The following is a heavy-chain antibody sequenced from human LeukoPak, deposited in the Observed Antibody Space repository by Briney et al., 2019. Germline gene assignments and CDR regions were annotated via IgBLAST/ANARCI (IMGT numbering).Heavy chain of an antibody. V-gene: IGHV1-2*02. CDR1: GFIFTGYY. CDR2: INPNSGGT. CDR3: ARSGSYYDDYYYYMDV. D-gene: IGHD1-26*01. J-gene: IGHJ6*03. Sequence: ASVKVSCKASGFIFTGYYMHWVRQAPGQGLEWMGWINPNSGGTNYAQKFRGRVTMTRDTSISTAYMELSRLRSDDTAVYYCARSGSYYDDYYYYMDVWGRGTTVTVFS.